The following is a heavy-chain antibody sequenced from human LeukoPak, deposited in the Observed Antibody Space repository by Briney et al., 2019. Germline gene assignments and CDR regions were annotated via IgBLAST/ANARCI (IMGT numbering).Heavy chain of an antibody. Sequence: SETLSLTCAVSGGSISSSNWWSWVRQPPGKGLEWIGEIYHSGSTNYNPSLKSRVTISVDKSKNQFSLKLSSVTAADTAVYYCASSMTTVFYFDYWGQGTLVTVSS. CDR2: IYHSGST. CDR3: ASSMTTVFYFDY. V-gene: IGHV4-4*02. D-gene: IGHD4-17*01. J-gene: IGHJ4*02. CDR1: GGSISSSNW.